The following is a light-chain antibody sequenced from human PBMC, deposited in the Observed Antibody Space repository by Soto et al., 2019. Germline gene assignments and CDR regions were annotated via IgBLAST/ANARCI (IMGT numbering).Light chain of an antibody. V-gene: IGKV4-1*01. J-gene: IGKJ2*01. Sequence: DVVMTQSPATLAVSLGERAAINCKSSQTLLFTSTNKNSLAWYQQKPGQPPKLLIYWASTRESGAPDRFSGSGSGRNFTLTISSLQAEDVAVYYCQQYHTTPNTFGQGTKLEIK. CDR2: WAS. CDR1: QTLLFTSTNKNS. CDR3: QQYHTTPNT.